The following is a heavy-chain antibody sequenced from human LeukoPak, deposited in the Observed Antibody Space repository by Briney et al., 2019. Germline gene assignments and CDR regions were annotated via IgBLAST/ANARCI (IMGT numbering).Heavy chain of an antibody. Sequence: PGGSLRLSCAASLFTFEDYAMHGVRQAPGKGLEGGSGISWNSGSIGYADSVKDRFTISRDNAKNSLYLQMNSLRAEDTALYYCAKDRDWNDALDYWGQGTLVTVSS. CDR2: ISWNSGSI. D-gene: IGHD1-1*01. CDR3: AKDRDWNDALDY. CDR1: LFTFEDYA. V-gene: IGHV3-9*01. J-gene: IGHJ4*02.